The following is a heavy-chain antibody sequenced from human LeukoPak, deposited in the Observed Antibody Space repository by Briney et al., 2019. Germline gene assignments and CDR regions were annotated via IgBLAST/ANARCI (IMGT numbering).Heavy chain of an antibody. CDR1: GFTFSSYS. D-gene: IGHD4-23*01. V-gene: IGHV3-48*04. J-gene: IGHJ4*02. Sequence: GGSLRLSCAASGFTFSSYSMSWVRQAPGKGLEWVSYISSSSSTIYYADSVKGRFTISRDNAKNSLYLQMNSLRAEDTAVYYCAKSSGTVVGGFFDYWGQGTLVTVSS. CDR3: AKSSGTVVGGFFDY. CDR2: ISSSSSTI.